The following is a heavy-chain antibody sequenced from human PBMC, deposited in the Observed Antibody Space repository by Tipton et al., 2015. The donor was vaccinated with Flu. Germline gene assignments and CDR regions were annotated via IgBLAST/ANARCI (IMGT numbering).Heavy chain of an antibody. CDR3: ASRRGGDYPYFDY. CDR1: GFTFRNYA. J-gene: IGHJ4*02. D-gene: IGHD4-17*01. V-gene: IGHV3-64*01. Sequence: SLRLSCAASGFTFRNYAMHWVRQAPGKGLEYVSGVDANGDNTYYTNSVKGRFTISRDNSKLYLQMNSLRAEDTAVYYCASRRGGDYPYFDYWGQGTLVTVSS. CDR2: VDANGDNT.